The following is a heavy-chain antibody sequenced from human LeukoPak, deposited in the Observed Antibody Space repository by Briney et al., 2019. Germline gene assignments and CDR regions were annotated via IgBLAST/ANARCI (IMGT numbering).Heavy chain of an antibody. V-gene: IGHV1-2*06. Sequence: ASVKVSCKASGYTFTGYYMHWVRQAPGQGLEWMGRINPNSGGTNYAQKFQGRATMTRDTSISTAYMALSGLRSDDTAVYYCASLYDIVGTTVDYWGQGTLVTVSS. D-gene: IGHD1-26*01. CDR1: GYTFTGYY. CDR3: ASLYDIVGTTVDY. CDR2: INPNSGGT. J-gene: IGHJ4*02.